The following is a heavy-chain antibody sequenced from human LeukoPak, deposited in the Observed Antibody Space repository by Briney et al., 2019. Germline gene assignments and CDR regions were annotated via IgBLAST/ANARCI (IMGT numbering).Heavy chain of an antibody. Sequence: ASVKVSCKASGYTFTCYYMHWVRQAPGQGLEWMGWINPNSGDTKYAQKFRGRVTMTRDTSISTAYMELSRLTSDDTAVYYCATQRGSYLWGTDFDYWGQGTLVTVSS. CDR1: GYTFTCYY. CDR2: INPNSGDT. CDR3: ATQRGSYLWGTDFDY. V-gene: IGHV1-2*02. J-gene: IGHJ4*02. D-gene: IGHD3-16*01.